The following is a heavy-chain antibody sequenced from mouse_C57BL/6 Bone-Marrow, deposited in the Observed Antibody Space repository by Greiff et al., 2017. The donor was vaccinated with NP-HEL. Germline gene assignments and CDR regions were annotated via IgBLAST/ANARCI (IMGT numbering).Heavy chain of an antibody. CDR1: GYTFTSYW. D-gene: IGHD1-1*01. J-gene: IGHJ2*01. V-gene: IGHV1-55*01. CDR2: IYPGSGST. CDR3: ARPSYYYGSSFFDY. Sequence: QVQLQQPGAELVKPGASVKMSCKASGYTFTSYWITWVKQRPGQGLEWIGDIYPGSGSTNYNEKFKSKATLTVDKSASKAYMQLSSLTSEDSAVYYCARPSYYYGSSFFDYWGQGTTLTVSS.